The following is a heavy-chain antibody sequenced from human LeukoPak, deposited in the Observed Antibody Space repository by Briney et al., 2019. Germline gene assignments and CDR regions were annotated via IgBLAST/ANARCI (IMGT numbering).Heavy chain of an antibody. D-gene: IGHD2-2*01. CDR3: AREYQLLLDY. Sequence: PGGSLRLSCAASGFSFSSYWMHWVRQAPGKGLVWVSRIDSDGSSTNYADSVKGRFTISRDNAKNTLYLQMNSLRAEDTAVYYCAREYQLLLDYWGQGTLVTVSS. CDR2: IDSDGSST. CDR1: GFSFSSYW. J-gene: IGHJ4*02. V-gene: IGHV3-74*01.